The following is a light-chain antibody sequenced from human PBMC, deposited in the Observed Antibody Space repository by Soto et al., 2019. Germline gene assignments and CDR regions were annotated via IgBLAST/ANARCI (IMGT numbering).Light chain of an antibody. V-gene: IGKV3-15*01. CDR3: QQYDNWPPWT. CDR2: GAS. Sequence: EIVMTQSPATLSVSPGERATLSCRASQSVSIYLAWYQQKPGQAPRLLIYGASTRATGIPARFSGSGSGTEFTLTISSLQSKDFAVYYCQQYDNWPPWTFGQGTKVEIK. J-gene: IGKJ1*01. CDR1: QSVSIY.